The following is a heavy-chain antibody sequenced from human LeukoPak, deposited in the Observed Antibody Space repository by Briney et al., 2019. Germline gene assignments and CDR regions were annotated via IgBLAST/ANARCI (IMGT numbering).Heavy chain of an antibody. CDR3: ARDSSVANNYYFDY. V-gene: IGHV3-66*01. CDR2: IYGRGPT. Sequence: SGGSLRLSCAASGFTVSDNYMSWVRQAPGKGLEWVSLIYGRGPTFYTDSVKGRFTISRDNSNNTLYLQMNSLRAEDTAVYFCARDSSVANNYYFDYWGQGTLVTVSS. CDR1: GFTVSDNY. J-gene: IGHJ4*02. D-gene: IGHD1/OR15-1a*01.